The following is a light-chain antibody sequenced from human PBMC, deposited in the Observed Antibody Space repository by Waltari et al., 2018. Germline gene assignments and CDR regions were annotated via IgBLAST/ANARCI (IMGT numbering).Light chain of an antibody. Sequence: IVLTQSPLSLPVPPGEQASISFRSSQSLLHINGHNYLDWYLQKPGQSPQLLIYLGSNRAPGVPDRFSGSGSGTDFTLKISRVEAEDVGVYDCMQALQTPYTFGQGTKLENK. J-gene: IGKJ2*01. CDR1: QSLLHINGHNY. CDR3: MQALQTPYT. V-gene: IGKV2-28*01. CDR2: LGS.